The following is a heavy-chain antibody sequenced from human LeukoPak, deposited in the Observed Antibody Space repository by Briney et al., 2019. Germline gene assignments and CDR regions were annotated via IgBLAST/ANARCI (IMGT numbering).Heavy chain of an antibody. CDR3: ARRMGVPNNWFDP. Sequence: GGSLRLSCAASGFTFSDYYMSWIRQAPGKGLEWVSYISSSGSTIYYADSVKGRFTISRDNAKNSLYLQMNSLRAEGTAVYYCARRMGVPNNWFDPWGQGTLVTVSS. J-gene: IGHJ5*02. D-gene: IGHD2-2*01. CDR1: GFTFSDYY. V-gene: IGHV3-11*01. CDR2: ISSSGSTI.